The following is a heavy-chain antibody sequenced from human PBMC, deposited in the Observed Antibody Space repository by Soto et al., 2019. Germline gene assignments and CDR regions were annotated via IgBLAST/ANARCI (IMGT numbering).Heavy chain of an antibody. CDR3: AGHSSGVPGYYYGMDV. CDR2: IIPIFDTA. V-gene: IGHV1-69*12. CDR1: GGTFSRYA. D-gene: IGHD3-22*01. Sequence: QVQLVQSGAEVKKPGSSVKVSCKASGGTFSRYAISWVRQAPGQGLEWMGGIIPIFDTADYAQKFQGRVTITADESTNTAYMELSSLRSEDTAVYYCAGHSSGVPGYYYGMDVWGQGTTVTVSS. J-gene: IGHJ6*02.